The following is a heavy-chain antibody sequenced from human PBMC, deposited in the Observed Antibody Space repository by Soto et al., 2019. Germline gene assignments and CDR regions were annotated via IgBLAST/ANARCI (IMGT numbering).Heavy chain of an antibody. CDR2: IYYSGST. CDR1: GGSISSSSYY. J-gene: IGHJ3*02. CDR3: APLGVVRGVIISDDAFDI. D-gene: IGHD3-10*01. V-gene: IGHV4-39*01. Sequence: QLQLQESGPGLVKPSETLSLTCTVSGGSISSSSYYWGWIRQPPGKGLEWIGSIYYSGSTYYNPSLKSRVTISVDTSKNQFSLKLSSVTAADTAVYYCAPLGVVRGVIISDDAFDIWGQGTMVTVSS.